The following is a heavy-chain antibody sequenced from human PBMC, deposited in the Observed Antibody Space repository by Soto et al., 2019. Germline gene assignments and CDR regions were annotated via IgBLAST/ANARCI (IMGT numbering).Heavy chain of an antibody. CDR1: GFTFNIYA. J-gene: IGHJ4*02. CDR3: AKDIYWAHDSRGYVFEN. CDR2: ISRYGDFT. D-gene: IGHD3-22*01. V-gene: IGHV3-23*01. Sequence: EVQLLESGGDLIQPGGSLRLSCAASGFTFNIYAMTWVRQAPGKGLEWVSAISRYGDFTYYADSVEGRFTISGDNSKNTLYLQMNRLRAEDTAVYYCAKDIYWAHDSRGYVFENWGQATLVTVAS.